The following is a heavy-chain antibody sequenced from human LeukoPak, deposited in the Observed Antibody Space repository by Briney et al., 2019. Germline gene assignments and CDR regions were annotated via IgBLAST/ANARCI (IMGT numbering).Heavy chain of an antibody. Sequence: GGSLRLSCAAPGFSLSNYWMSWVREAPRKGLEWVANIKQDGSESYYVGSVKGRFTISRDNAKNSLYLQMNSLRAEDTAVYYCAKDSYSKGDYWGQGTLVTVSS. CDR2: IKQDGSES. V-gene: IGHV3-7*05. J-gene: IGHJ4*02. CDR1: GFSLSNYW. CDR3: AKDSYSKGDY. D-gene: IGHD4-11*01.